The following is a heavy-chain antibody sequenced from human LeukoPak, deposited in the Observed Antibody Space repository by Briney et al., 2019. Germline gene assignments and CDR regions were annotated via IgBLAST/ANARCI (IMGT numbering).Heavy chain of an antibody. D-gene: IGHD6-19*01. Sequence: GGSLRLSCAASGFTFSSYGMHWVRQAPGKGLEWVAVISYDGSNKYYADSVKGRFTISRDNSKNTLYMQMNSLRAEDTAVYYCAKAQQWLVGDLDYWGQGSLVTVSS. CDR3: AKAQQWLVGDLDY. CDR2: ISYDGSNK. CDR1: GFTFSSYG. J-gene: IGHJ4*02. V-gene: IGHV3-30*18.